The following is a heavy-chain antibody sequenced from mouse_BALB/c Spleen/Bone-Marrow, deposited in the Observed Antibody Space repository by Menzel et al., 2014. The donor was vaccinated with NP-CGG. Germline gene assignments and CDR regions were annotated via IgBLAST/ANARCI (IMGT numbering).Heavy chain of an antibody. CDR1: GYTFTSYY. CDR2: INPSNGGT. Sequence: VKLMDSGAELVKPGASVKLSCKASGYTFTSYYMYWVKQRPGQGLEWFGEINPSNGGTNFNEKFKNEATLTVDKSSSTAYMQLSSLTSEDSAVYYCSRGRRDALDYWGQGTSVTVSS. CDR3: SRGRRDALDY. V-gene: IGHV1S81*02. J-gene: IGHJ4*01.